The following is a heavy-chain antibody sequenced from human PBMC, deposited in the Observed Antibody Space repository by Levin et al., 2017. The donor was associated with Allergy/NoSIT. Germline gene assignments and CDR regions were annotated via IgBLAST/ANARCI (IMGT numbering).Heavy chain of an antibody. CDR2: IYYSGST. CDR3: ARPEYSSASGAFDI. V-gene: IGHV4-59*01. CDR1: GGSISSSY. D-gene: IGHD6-6*01. J-gene: IGHJ3*02. Sequence: SQTLSLTCTVSGGSISSSYWSWIRQPPGKGLEWIGYIYYSGSTNYNPSLKSRVTISVDTSKNQFSLKLSSVTAADTAVYYCARPEYSSASGAFDIWGQGTMVTVSS.